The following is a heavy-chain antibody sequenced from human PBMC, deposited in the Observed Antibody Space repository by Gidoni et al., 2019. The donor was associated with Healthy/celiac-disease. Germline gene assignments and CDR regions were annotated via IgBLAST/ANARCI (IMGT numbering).Heavy chain of an antibody. Sequence: QVQLQQWGAGLLKPSETLSLTCAVYSGSFSGYYWSWIRQPPGKGLEWIGEINHSGSTNYNPSLKSRVTISVDTSKNQFSLKLSSVTAADTAVYYCAGFMVRGVTLSYYFDYWGQGTLVTVSS. J-gene: IGHJ4*02. CDR3: AGFMVRGVTLSYYFDY. CDR2: INHSGST. D-gene: IGHD3-10*01. CDR1: SGSFSGYY. V-gene: IGHV4-34*01.